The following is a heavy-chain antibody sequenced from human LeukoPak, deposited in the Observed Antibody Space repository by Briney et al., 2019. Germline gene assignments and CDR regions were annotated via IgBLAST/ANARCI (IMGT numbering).Heavy chain of an antibody. CDR3: TRGQSYCGADCYSD. J-gene: IGHJ4*02. Sequence: GGSLRLSCAASGITVGSSYMSWVRQAPGKGLEWVSVMYTGGGRYYGDSVKGRFTISRDNSKNTVFLQMNSLRVEDTALYYCTRGQSYCGADCYSDWGQGTLVTVSS. CDR2: MYTGGGR. CDR1: GITVGSSY. D-gene: IGHD2-21*02. V-gene: IGHV3-66*01.